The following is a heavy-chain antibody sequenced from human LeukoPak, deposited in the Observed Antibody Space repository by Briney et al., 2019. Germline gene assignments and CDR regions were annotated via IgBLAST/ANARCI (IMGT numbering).Heavy chain of an antibody. CDR2: IYYSGST. V-gene: IGHV4-59*01. CDR1: GGSISSYY. CDR3: ARRISNYFDY. Sequence: SETLSLTCTVSGGSISSYYWSWIRQPPGKGLEWIGYIYYSGSTNYNPSLKSRVTISVDTSKNQFSLKLSSVTAADTAVYYCARRISNYFDYWGQGTLATVSS. D-gene: IGHD2-15*01. J-gene: IGHJ4*02.